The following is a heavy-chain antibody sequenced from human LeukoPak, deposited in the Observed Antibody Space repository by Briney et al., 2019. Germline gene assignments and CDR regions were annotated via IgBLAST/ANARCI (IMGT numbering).Heavy chain of an antibody. V-gene: IGHV4-39*07. Sequence: SETLSLTCTVSGGSISSSSYYWGWIRQPPGKRLEWIGSIYYSGSTYYNPSLKSRVTISVDTSKNQFSLKLSSVTAADTAMYYCAREAVDYGSGSHDYWGQGTLVTVSS. CDR1: GGSISSSSYY. CDR3: AREAVDYGSGSHDY. J-gene: IGHJ4*02. D-gene: IGHD3-10*01. CDR2: IYYSGST.